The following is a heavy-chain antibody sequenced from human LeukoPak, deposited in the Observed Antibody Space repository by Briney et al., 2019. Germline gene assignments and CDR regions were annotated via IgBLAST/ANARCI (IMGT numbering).Heavy chain of an antibody. CDR1: GGSISSSTYY. V-gene: IGHV4-39*07. CDR3: ARGDYYAGGGRNWFGP. Sequence: PSETLSLTCTVSGGSISSSTYYWVWIRQPPGKGLEYIGTISYSGSTSYNPSLKTRVTISVDASKNQSSLGLTSVTAADTAVYYCARGDYYAGGGRNWFGPWGQGTLVTVSS. J-gene: IGHJ5*02. CDR2: ISYSGST. D-gene: IGHD3-16*01.